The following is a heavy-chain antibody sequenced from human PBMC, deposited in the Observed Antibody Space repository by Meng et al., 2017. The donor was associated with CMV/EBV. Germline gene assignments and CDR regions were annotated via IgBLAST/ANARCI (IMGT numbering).Heavy chain of an antibody. J-gene: IGHJ5*02. V-gene: IGHV1-46*01. D-gene: IGHD4-23*01. CDR1: GYTFTSYY. CDR3: ANAVVRYNWFDP. Sequence: ASVKVSCKASGYTFTSYYMHWVRQAPGQGLEWMGIINPSGGSTSYAQKFQGRVTMTRDTSTSTVYMELSSLRSKDTAVYYCANAVVRYNWFDPWGQGTLVTVSS. CDR2: INPSGGST.